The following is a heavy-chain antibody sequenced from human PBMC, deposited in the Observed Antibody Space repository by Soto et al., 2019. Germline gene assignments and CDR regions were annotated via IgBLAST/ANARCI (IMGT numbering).Heavy chain of an antibody. V-gene: IGHV3-21*01. D-gene: IGHD3-9*01. CDR1: GFTFSSYS. CDR2: ISSSSSYI. J-gene: IGHJ4*02. CDR3: ARDKDWAFDY. Sequence: PGGSLRLSCAASGFTFSSYSMNWVRQAPGKGLEWVSSISSSSSYIYYADSVKGRFTVSRDNAKNSVFLLLNSLRAEDTAVYYCARDKDWAFDYWGQGTPVTVSS.